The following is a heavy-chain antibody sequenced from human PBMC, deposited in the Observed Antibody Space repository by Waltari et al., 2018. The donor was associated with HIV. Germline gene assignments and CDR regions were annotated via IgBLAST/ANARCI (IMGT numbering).Heavy chain of an antibody. CDR1: GYTFTSYG. V-gene: IGHV1-18*01. Sequence: QVQLVQSGAEVKKPGASVKVSCTASGYTFTSYGISWVRQAPGHGLEWMGWISAYNGNTNYAQKLQGRVTMTTDTSTSTAYMELRSLRSDDTAVYYCARGAIVLMVYANHTEAYYYYYGMDVWGQGTTVTVSS. D-gene: IGHD2-8*01. CDR2: ISAYNGNT. CDR3: ARGAIVLMVYANHTEAYYYYYGMDV. J-gene: IGHJ6*02.